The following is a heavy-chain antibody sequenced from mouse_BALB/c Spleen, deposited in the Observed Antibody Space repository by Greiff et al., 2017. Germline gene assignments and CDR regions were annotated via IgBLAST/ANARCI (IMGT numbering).Heavy chain of an antibody. Sequence: EVKVVESGGGLVKLGGSLKLSCAASGFTFSSYYMSWVRQTPEKRLELVAAINSNGGSTYYPDTVKGRFTISRDNAKNTLYLQMSSLKSEDTALYYCARQGDDYDWFAYWGQGTLVTVSA. J-gene: IGHJ3*01. D-gene: IGHD2-4*01. V-gene: IGHV5-6-2*01. CDR3: ARQGDDYDWFAY. CDR2: INSNGGST. CDR1: GFTFSSYY.